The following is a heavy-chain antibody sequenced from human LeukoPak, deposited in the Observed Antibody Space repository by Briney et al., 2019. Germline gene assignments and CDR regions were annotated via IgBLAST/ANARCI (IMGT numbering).Heavy chain of an antibody. V-gene: IGHV3-23*01. CDR1: GFTFSSYG. Sequence: PGGSLRLSCAACGFTFSSYGMSWVRQAPGKGLEWVSAISGSGGSTYYADSVKGRFTISRDNSKNTLYLQMNSLRAEDTAVYYCAKVALTMVRGVILFDPWGQGTLVTVSS. D-gene: IGHD3-10*01. CDR2: ISGSGGST. J-gene: IGHJ5*02. CDR3: AKVALTMVRGVILFDP.